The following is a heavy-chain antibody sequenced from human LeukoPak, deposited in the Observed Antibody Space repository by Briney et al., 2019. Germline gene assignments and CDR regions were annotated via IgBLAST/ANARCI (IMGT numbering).Heavy chain of an antibody. D-gene: IGHD3-22*01. CDR2: IRSKAYGGTT. V-gene: IGHV3-49*04. CDR3: TRDLDDSSGYYYVAVS. CDR1: GFTFGDYA. J-gene: IGHJ4*02. Sequence: GGALRLSCTASGFTFGDYAMSWVRQAPGKGLEWVGFIRSKAYGGTTEYAAAVKGRFTISRDDSKSIAYLQMNSLKTEDTAVCYCTRDLDDSSGYYYVAVSWGQGTLVTVSS.